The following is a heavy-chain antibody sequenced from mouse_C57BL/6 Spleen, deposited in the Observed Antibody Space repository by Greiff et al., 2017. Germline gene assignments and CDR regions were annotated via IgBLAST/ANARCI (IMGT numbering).Heavy chain of an antibody. V-gene: IGHV5-17*01. J-gene: IGHJ2*01. CDR2: ISSGSSTI. CDR1: GFTFSDYG. Sequence: EVKVVESGGGLVKPGGSLKLSCAASGFTFSDYGMHWVRQAPEKGLEWVAYISSGSSTIYYADTVKGRFTISRDNAKNTLFLQMTSLRSEDTAMYYCARGRATVVATNYFDYWGQGTTLTVSS. D-gene: IGHD1-1*01. CDR3: ARGRATVVATNYFDY.